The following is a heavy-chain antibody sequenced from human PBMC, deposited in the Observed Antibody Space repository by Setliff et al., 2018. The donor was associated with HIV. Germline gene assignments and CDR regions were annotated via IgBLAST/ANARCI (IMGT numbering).Heavy chain of an antibody. CDR2: ITTKAYGGTK. D-gene: IGHD1-26*01. J-gene: IGHJ4*01. V-gene: IGHV3-49*04. CDR1: GFTFADYA. CDR3: TRPLVGAADFDY. Sequence: GGSLRLSCTTSGFTFADYAMTWVRQAPGKGLEWVSFITTKAYGGTKGYAASVKGRFTISRDDSKSIAYLQMNSLKTEDTAVYYCTRPLVGAADFDYWGHGTLVTVSS.